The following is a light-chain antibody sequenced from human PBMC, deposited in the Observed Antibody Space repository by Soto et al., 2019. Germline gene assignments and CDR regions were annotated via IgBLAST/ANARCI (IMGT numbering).Light chain of an antibody. V-gene: IGKV1-39*01. CDR1: QSISSY. J-gene: IGKJ5*01. CDR3: KQSYSTIT. Sequence: DIQLTQSPSSLSASVGDRVTVTCRASQSISSYLSWYQQKPGKAPKXLIYDASSLQSGVQSRFSGSGSGADFTLTIRSLQPEDFATYYCKQSYSTITCGQGTRLEIK. CDR2: DAS.